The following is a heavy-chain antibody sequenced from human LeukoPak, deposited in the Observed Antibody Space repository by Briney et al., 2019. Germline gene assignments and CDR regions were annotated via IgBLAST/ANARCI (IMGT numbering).Heavy chain of an antibody. CDR2: IKQDGSEK. J-gene: IGHJ6*03. CDR1: GFTFSSYW. CDR3: ARDRNRYYYYYMDV. Sequence: PGGSLRLSCAASGFTFSSYWMSWVRQAPGKGLEWVANIKQDGSEKYYVDSVKGRFTISRDNAKNSLYLQMNSPRAEDTAVYYCARDRNRYYYYYMDVWGKGTTATVSS. V-gene: IGHV3-7*01.